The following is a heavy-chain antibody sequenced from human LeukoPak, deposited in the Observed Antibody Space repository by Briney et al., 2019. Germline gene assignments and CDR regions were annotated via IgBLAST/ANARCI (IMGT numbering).Heavy chain of an antibody. CDR1: GDSFSTYY. Sequence: PSETLSLTCTVSGDSFSTYYWSWIRQPPGKGLEGIGYISYSGRTNYSPSLRSRVTLSLDTSKSQFSLKLSSVTAADTAFYYCARGSHYGSGRLFDYWGQGTLVTVSS. V-gene: IGHV4-59*01. CDR3: ARGSHYGSGRLFDY. CDR2: ISYSGRT. D-gene: IGHD3-10*01. J-gene: IGHJ4*02.